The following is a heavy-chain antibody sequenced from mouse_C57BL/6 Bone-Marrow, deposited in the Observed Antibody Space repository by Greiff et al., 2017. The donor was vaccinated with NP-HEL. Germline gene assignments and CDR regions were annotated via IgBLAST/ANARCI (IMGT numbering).Heavy chain of an antibody. D-gene: IGHD1-1*01. CDR3: AREGYYRGYFDV. CDR2: IYPRSGNT. Sequence: QVQLQQSGAELARPGASVKLSCKASGYTFTSYGISWVKQRTGQGLEWIGEIYPRSGNTYYNEKFKGKATLTADKSSSTAYMELRSLTSEDSAVYFCAREGYYRGYFDVWGTGTTVTVSS. CDR1: GYTFTSYG. J-gene: IGHJ1*03. V-gene: IGHV1-81*01.